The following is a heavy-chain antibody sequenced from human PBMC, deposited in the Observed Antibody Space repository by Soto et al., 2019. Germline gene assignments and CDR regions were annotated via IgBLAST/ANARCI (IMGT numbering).Heavy chain of an antibody. CDR3: ARGPSATVTRINYFDY. V-gene: IGHV4-34*01. D-gene: IGHD4-17*01. J-gene: IGHJ4*02. CDR2: INHSGST. Sequence: SETLSLTCAVYGGSFSGYYWSWIRQPPGKGLEWIGEINHSGSTNYNPSLKSRVTISVDMSKNQFSLKLSSVTAADTAVYYCARGPSATVTRINYFDYWGQGTLVTVSS. CDR1: GGSFSGYY.